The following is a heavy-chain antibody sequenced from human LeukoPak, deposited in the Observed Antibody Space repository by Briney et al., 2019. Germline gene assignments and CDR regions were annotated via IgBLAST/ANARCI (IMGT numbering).Heavy chain of an antibody. Sequence: GASVKVSCKASGYTFTRYYMHWVRQAPGQGLEWMGIINPSAGSTSYAPKLQGRVTLTRGTSTSTVYMELSSLGYEDTAIYYCARAPDNYGIDDYWGQGTLLTVSS. J-gene: IGHJ4*02. CDR2: INPSAGST. D-gene: IGHD5-18*01. V-gene: IGHV1-46*04. CDR1: GYTFTRYY. CDR3: ARAPDNYGIDDY.